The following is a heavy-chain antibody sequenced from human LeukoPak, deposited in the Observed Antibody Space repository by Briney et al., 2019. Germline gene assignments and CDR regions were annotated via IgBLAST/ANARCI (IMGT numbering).Heavy chain of an antibody. CDR1: GFTFSSYG. CDR2: IWYDGSNK. D-gene: IGHD2-15*01. CDR3: AKALCSGGSCYYFDY. Sequence: PGGSLRLSCAASGFTFSSYGMHWVRQAPGKGLEWVAVIWYDGSNKYYADSVKGRFTISRDNAKNSLYLQMNSLRAEDTALYYCAKALCSGGSCYYFDYWGQGTLVTVSS. J-gene: IGHJ4*02. V-gene: IGHV3-33*03.